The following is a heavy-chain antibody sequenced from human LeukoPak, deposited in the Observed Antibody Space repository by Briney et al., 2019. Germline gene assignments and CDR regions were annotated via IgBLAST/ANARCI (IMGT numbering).Heavy chain of an antibody. Sequence: SETLSLTCTVSGGSISNNYWTWIRQPAGKGLEYIGRIYSSGSTHYNPSLKSRVTMSVDTSKNQFSLKLTSATVADTALYYCARDRGFSSGHGGWFDPWGQGTPVTVSS. D-gene: IGHD6-19*01. J-gene: IGHJ5*02. CDR2: IYSSGST. CDR3: ARDRGFSSGHGGWFDP. V-gene: IGHV4-4*07. CDR1: GGSISNNY.